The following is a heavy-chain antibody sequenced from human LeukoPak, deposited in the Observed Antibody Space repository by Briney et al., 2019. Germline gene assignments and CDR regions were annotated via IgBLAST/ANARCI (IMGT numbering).Heavy chain of an antibody. J-gene: IGHJ5*02. CDR1: GFTFSSYS. CDR2: ISSGSSYI. Sequence: GGSLRLSCAASGFTFSSYSMNWVRQAPGKGLEWVSSISSGSSYIYYADSVKGRFTISRDNCKNSLYLQMNSLRAEDTAVYYCARDGPKYCSNGVCYAPVDPWGQGTLVTVSS. D-gene: IGHD2-8*01. CDR3: ARDGPKYCSNGVCYAPVDP. V-gene: IGHV3-21*01.